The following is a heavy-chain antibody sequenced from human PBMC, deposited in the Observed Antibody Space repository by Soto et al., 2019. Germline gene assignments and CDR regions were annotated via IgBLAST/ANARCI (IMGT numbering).Heavy chain of an antibody. D-gene: IGHD1-26*01. J-gene: IGHJ4*02. CDR1: GFTFSSYA. CDR3: AKDAHSGSYFPHFDDY. CDR2: ISGSGGST. Sequence: LRLSCAASGFTFSSYAMSWVRQAPGKGLEWVSAISGSGGSTYYADSVKGRFTISRDNSKNTLYLQMNSLRAEDTAVYYCAKDAHSGSYFPHFDDYWGQGTLVTVSS. V-gene: IGHV3-23*01.